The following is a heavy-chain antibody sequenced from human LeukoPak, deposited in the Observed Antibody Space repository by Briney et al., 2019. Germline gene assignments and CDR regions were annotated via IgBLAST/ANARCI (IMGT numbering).Heavy chain of an antibody. CDR1: GGSIRSFS. CDR3: ARTRAAVTGGTEWYFDL. J-gene: IGHJ2*01. CDR2: FYLTGGT. V-gene: IGHV4-4*09. Sequence: PSETLSLTCTVSGGSIRSFSWSWIRQPPGRGLEWVGNFYLTGGTDYNSSLKSRVTLSVDTSRNQFSLKLTSVTAADTAVYYCARTRAAVTGGTEWYFDLWGRGTLVSVTS. D-gene: IGHD6-19*01.